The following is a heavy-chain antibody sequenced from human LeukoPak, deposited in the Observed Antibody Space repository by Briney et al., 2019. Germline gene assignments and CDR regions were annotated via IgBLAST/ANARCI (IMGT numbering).Heavy chain of an antibody. D-gene: IGHD1-20*01. CDR3: AKHSNWNAGVDWFDP. CDR2: IYYSGST. Sequence: SETLSLTCTVSGGSISSSSYYWSCIRQPPGEELECIGNIYYSGSTNHNPSLKSRVTTSVDTSKNQFSLKLGSVTAADTAVYYCAKHSNWNAGVDWFDPWGQGTLVTVS. V-gene: IGHV4-61*01. J-gene: IGHJ5*02. CDR1: GGSISSSSYY.